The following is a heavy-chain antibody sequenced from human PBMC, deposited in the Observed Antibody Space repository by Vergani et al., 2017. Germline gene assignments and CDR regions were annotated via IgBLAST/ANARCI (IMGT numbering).Heavy chain of an antibody. CDR2: MNPNSGDT. D-gene: IGHD3-3*01. J-gene: IGHJ5*02. CDR3: ARNPSNGGVFDP. Sequence: QVQLVQSGPEVKKPGASVEVSCKASGYTFTSYDINWVRQAPGQGLEWMGWMNPNSGDTGYAQKFQGSVTITRNTAISTAYMELSSLRSEDTAVYYCARNPSNGGVFDPWGQGTLVIVSS. CDR1: GYTFTSYD. V-gene: IGHV1-8*03.